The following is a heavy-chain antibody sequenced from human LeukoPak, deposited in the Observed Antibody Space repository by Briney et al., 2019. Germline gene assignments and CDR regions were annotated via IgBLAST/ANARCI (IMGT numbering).Heavy chain of an antibody. J-gene: IGHJ4*02. CDR1: GFTFSSHG. Sequence: GGSLRLSCAASGFTFSSHGMSWIRQAPGKGLEWVSYISSSSSYTNYADSVKGRFTISRDNAKNSLYLQMNSLRAEDTAVYYCARYGGGYYYIIDYWGQGTLVTVSS. CDR2: ISSSSSYT. D-gene: IGHD3-22*01. CDR3: ARYGGGYYYIIDY. V-gene: IGHV3-11*06.